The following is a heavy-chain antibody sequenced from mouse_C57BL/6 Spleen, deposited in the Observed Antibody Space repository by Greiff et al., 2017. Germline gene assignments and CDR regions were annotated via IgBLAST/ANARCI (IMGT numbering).Heavy chain of an antibody. D-gene: IGHD1-1*01. V-gene: IGHV1-80*01. CDR3: ARDVLSSAYFDY. J-gene: IGHJ2*01. Sequence: VQLQQSGAELVKPGASVKISCKASGYAFSSYWMNWVKQRPGKGLEWIGQIYPGDGDTNYNAKFKGKATLTADKSSSTAYMQLSSLTSEDSAVYFCARDVLSSAYFDYWGQGTTLTVSS. CDR1: GYAFSSYW. CDR2: IYPGDGDT.